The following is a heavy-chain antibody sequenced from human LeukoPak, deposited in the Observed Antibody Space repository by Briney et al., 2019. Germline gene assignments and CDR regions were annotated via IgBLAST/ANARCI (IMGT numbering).Heavy chain of an antibody. Sequence: YAGSVKGRVKIWRDGSKSIAYLQMNSLKSEDTAIYYCTRDQGIPATTPSEYFDYWGQGTPVTVSS. CDR3: TRDQGIPATTPSEYFDY. V-gene: IGHV3-49*01. D-gene: IGHD2-15*01. J-gene: IGHJ4*02.